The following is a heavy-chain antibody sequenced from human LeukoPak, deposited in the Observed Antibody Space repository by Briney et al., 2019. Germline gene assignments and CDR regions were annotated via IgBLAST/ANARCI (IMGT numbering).Heavy chain of an antibody. CDR3: AKDQTMVRGVISPYFDY. CDR2: ISWNSGSI. CDR1: GFTFDDYA. V-gene: IGHV3-9*01. Sequence: GRSLRLSCAASGFTFDDYAMHWVRQAPGKGLEWVSGISWNSGSIGYADSVKGRFTISRDNAKNSLYLQMNSLRAVDTALYYCAKDQTMVRGVISPYFDYWGQGTLVTVSS. J-gene: IGHJ4*02. D-gene: IGHD3-10*01.